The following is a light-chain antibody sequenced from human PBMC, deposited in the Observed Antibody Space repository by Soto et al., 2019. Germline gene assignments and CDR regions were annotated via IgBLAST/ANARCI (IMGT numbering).Light chain of an antibody. CDR2: DAS. CDR1: QSISTY. J-gene: IGKJ4*01. CDR3: QHYDSLRLT. V-gene: IGKV1-33*01. Sequence: DIQMTQSPSTLSGSVGDRVTITCRASQSISTYLNWYQQKPGKAPKVLIYDASNLKTGVPSRFSGSGSGTHYTFTISSLQPEDIATYYCQHYDSLRLTFGGGTKVDIK.